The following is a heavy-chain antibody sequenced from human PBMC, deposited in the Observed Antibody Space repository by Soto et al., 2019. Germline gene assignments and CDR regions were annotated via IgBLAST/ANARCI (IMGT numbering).Heavy chain of an antibody. J-gene: IGHJ4*02. D-gene: IGHD3-10*01. CDR2: ISHSGST. CDR3: ASQSSGLWLY. V-gene: IGHV4-30-2*01. CDR1: GDSISSADYS. Sequence: HLQLQESGSRLVKPSQTLSLNCAVSGDSISSADYSWNWVRQPPGKGLEWIGYISHSGSTYYNPSHKSRVTISVDRSRDQFSLNLTSVTAADTAVYYCASQSSGLWLYWGQGTLVTVSS.